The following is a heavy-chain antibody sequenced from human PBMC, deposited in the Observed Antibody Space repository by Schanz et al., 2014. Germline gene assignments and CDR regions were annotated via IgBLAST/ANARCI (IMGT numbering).Heavy chain of an antibody. CDR1: GGSLSGYY. CDR2: IYHGGST. D-gene: IGHD5-12*01. J-gene: IGHJ4*02. Sequence: QVHLQQWGAGLLKPSETLSLTCTVYGGSLSGYYWSWIRQPPGKGPEWIGEIYHGGSTNYNPSLKSRVTMSADASKDQLPLKMPSVTAADTAVYYCARGAGWMGHWGQGSLVTVSS. V-gene: IGHV4-34*01. CDR3: ARGAGWMGH.